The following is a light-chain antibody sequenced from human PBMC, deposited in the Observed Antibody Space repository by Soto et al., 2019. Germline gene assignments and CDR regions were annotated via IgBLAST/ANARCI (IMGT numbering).Light chain of an antibody. CDR3: RQYGRSLGFG. J-gene: IGKJ4*01. V-gene: IGKV3-20*01. CDR1: ESVSGY. CDR2: GAS. Sequence: VMTQSPGAVSVFTRETFNLSCRVSESVSGYLGWVHQKPGQAPRLLIYGASSRATGIPDRFSGSGSGTDFTLTISSLEPEDFAVYYCRQYGRSLGFGFGGGTKVDIK.